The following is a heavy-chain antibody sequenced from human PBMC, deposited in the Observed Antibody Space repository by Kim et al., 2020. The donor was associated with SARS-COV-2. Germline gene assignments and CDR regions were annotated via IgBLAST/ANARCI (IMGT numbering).Heavy chain of an antibody. J-gene: IGHJ2*01. CDR2: INHSGST. CDR3: ARGGLKRWLQYWYFDL. Sequence: SETLSLTCAVYGGSFSGYYWRWIRQPPGKGLEWIGEINHSGSTNYNPSLKSRVTISVDTSKNQSSLKLSAVTAADTAVYYCARGGLKRWLQYWYFDLWGRGALVSVSS. D-gene: IGHD5-12*01. V-gene: IGHV4-34*01. CDR1: GGSFSGYY.